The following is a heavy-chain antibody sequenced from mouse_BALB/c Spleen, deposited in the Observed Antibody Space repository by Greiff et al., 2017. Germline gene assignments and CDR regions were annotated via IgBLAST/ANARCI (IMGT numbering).Heavy chain of an antibody. CDR3: ARGPPTMITTDAMDY. D-gene: IGHD2-4*01. CDR1: GFNIKDTY. J-gene: IGHJ4*01. V-gene: IGHV14-3*02. Sequence: EVQLQQSGAELVKPGASVKLSCTASGFNIKDTYMHWVKQRPEQGLEWIGRIDPANGNTKYDPKFQGKATITADTSSNTAYLQLSSLTSEDTAVYYCARGPPTMITTDAMDYWGQGTSVTVSS. CDR2: IDPANGNT.